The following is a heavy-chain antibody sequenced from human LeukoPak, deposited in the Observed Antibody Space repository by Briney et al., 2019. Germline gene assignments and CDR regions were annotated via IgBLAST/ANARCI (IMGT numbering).Heavy chain of an antibody. Sequence: GGSLRLSCAASEFTLRNYVMTWVRQAPGKGLEWVSVIYSGGSTYYADSVKGRFTISRDNSKNTLYLQMNSLRAEDTAVYYCAREPGIAAAGVDYWGQGTLVTVSS. CDR2: IYSGGST. CDR3: AREPGIAAAGVDY. CDR1: EFTLRNYV. D-gene: IGHD6-13*01. J-gene: IGHJ4*02. V-gene: IGHV3-66*01.